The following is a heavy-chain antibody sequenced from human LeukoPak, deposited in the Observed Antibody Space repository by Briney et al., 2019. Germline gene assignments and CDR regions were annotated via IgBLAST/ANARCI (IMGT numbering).Heavy chain of an antibody. V-gene: IGHV1-46*02. CDR2: INPSGGST. Sequence: WASVKVSCKASGYTFNNHYMYWVRQAPGQGLKWMGVINPSGGSTSYAQKFQGRVTMTRDTSTRTVYMEVSSLRSEDTAVYYCARQGTYSSAIGMGYWGQGTLVTVSS. CDR1: GYTFNNHY. D-gene: IGHD6-19*01. J-gene: IGHJ4*02. CDR3: ARQGTYSSAIGMGY.